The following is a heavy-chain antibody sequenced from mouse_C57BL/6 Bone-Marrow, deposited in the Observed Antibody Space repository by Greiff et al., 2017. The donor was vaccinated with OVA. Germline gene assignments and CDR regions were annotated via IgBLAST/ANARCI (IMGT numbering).Heavy chain of an antibody. Sequence: VQLQQSGPELVKPGASVKFSCKASGYAFSSSWMNWVKQRPGKGLEWIGRIYPGDGDTNYNGKFKGKATLTADKSSSTAYMQLSSLTSEDSAVYFCARWMRGYAMDYWGQGTSVTVSS. J-gene: IGHJ4*01. CDR3: ARWMRGYAMDY. V-gene: IGHV1-82*01. CDR2: IYPGDGDT. CDR1: GYAFSSSW.